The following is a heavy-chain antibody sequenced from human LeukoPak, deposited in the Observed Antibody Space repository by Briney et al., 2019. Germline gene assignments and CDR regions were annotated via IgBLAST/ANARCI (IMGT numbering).Heavy chain of an antibody. Sequence: ASVKVSCKAFGYTFTSHYMQWVRQAPGQGREGRGRINPNSGGTDYAQNFQVRVTMPRHTSISTVYMELSSLKSNDTAVYYCARQGSLGTWFDPWGQGTLVTVSS. D-gene: IGHD7-27*01. CDR2: INPNSGGT. CDR1: GYTFTSHY. V-gene: IGHV1-2*06. J-gene: IGHJ5*02. CDR3: ARQGSLGTWFDP.